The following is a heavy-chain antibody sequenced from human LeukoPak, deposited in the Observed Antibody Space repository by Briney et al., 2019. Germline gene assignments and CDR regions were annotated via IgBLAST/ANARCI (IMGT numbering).Heavy chain of an antibody. D-gene: IGHD5-12*01. CDR3: VRLWLRWGIDY. CDR1: GASTNTDSYF. V-gene: IGHV4-39*01. Sequence: SETLSLTCDVSGASTNTDSYFWGWIRQPPGKGLEWVGSGYYAGSGSHYNPSLKSRVTISVDTSRNRYSLKLHSVTTADTAVYYYVRLWLRWGIDYWGQGSLVTVSS. J-gene: IGHJ4*02. CDR2: GYYAGSGS.